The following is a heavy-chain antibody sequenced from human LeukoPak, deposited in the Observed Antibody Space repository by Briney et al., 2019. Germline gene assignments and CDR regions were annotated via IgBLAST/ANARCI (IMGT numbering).Heavy chain of an antibody. CDR1: GGSISSYY. CDR2: IYYSGST. Sequence: SETLSLTCTVSGGSISSYYWSWIRQPPGKGLEWIGYIYYSGSTNYNPSLKSRVTISVDTSKNQFSLKLSSVTAADTAVYYRARHGDSSGWIDNRAFDIWGQGTMVTVSS. V-gene: IGHV4-59*08. D-gene: IGHD6-19*01. J-gene: IGHJ3*02. CDR3: ARHGDSSGWIDNRAFDI.